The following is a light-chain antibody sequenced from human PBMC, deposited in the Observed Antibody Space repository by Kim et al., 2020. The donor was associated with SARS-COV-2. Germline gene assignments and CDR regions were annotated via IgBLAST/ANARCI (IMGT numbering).Light chain of an antibody. CDR3: LLYYAGAQV. Sequence: PGGTVTLTCASSTGAVTSAYYPNWFQQKPGQAPRALIYSTTKKPYWTPARFSGSLLGGKAALTLSGVQPEDEADYYCLLYYAGAQVFGGGTQLTVL. V-gene: IGLV7-43*01. J-gene: IGLJ3*02. CDR1: TGAVTSAYY. CDR2: STT.